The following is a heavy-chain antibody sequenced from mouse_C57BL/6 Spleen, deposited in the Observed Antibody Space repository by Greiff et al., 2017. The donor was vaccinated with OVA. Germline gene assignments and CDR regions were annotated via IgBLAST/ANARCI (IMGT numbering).Heavy chain of an antibody. J-gene: IGHJ3*01. CDR1: GYTFTSYW. D-gene: IGHD3-2*02. CDR3: ARSTAQARFAY. CDR2: IYPSDSET. V-gene: IGHV1-61*01. Sequence: QVQLQQPGAELVRPGSSVKLSCKASGYTFTSYWMDWVKQRPGQGLEWIGNIYPSDSETHYNQKFKDKATLTVDKSSITAYMQLSSLTSEDSAVYYCARSTAQARFAYWGQGTLVTVSA.